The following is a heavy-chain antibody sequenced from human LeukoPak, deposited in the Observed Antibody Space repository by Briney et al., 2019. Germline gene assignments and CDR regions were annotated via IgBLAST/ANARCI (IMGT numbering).Heavy chain of an antibody. V-gene: IGHV3-7*01. J-gene: IGHJ4*02. Sequence: PGGSLRLSCSASGFTFSNHWMNWVRQAPGKGLELVANINKDGSEKNYVDSVKGRFTISRDNAKNSLYLQMNYLRPEDTAVYYCARQDHGPDYWGQGTLVTVSS. CDR2: INKDGSEK. CDR1: GFTFSNHW. D-gene: IGHD1-14*01. CDR3: ARQDHGPDY.